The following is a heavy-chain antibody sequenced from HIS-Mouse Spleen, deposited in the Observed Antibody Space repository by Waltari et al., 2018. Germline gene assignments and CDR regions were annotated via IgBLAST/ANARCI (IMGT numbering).Heavy chain of an antibody. Sequence: QLQLQDSGPGLVKPSETLSLTCTVSGGSISSSSYYWGWIRQPPGKALGWCGGIYYCGSTYANPSLKSRVTISVDTSKNQFSLKLSSVTAADTAVYYCAREIPYSSSWYGWYFDLWGRGTLVTVSS. D-gene: IGHD6-13*01. J-gene: IGHJ2*01. CDR1: GGSISSSSYY. CDR3: AREIPYSSSWYGWYFDL. CDR2: IYYCGST. V-gene: IGHV4-39*07.